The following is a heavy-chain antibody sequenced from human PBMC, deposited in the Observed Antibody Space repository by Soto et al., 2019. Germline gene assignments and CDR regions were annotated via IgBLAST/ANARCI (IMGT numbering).Heavy chain of an antibody. CDR3: ATSYCSSTSCYDPFDY. CDR2: ISSNGGST. D-gene: IGHD2-2*01. CDR1: GFTFSSYA. V-gene: IGHV3-64*01. Sequence: GGSLRLSCAASGFTFSSYAMHWVRQAPGKGLEYVSAISSNGGSTYYANSVKGRFTISRDNSKNTLYLQMGSLRAEDMAVYYCATSYCSSTSCYDPFDYWGQGTLVTVSS. J-gene: IGHJ4*02.